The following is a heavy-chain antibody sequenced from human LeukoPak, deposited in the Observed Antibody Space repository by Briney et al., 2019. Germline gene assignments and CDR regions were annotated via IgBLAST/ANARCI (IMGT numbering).Heavy chain of an antibody. J-gene: IGHJ2*01. CDR1: EYTFTGYY. V-gene: IGHV1-2*02. CDR2: INPNSGGT. CDR3: ARGPYVPFPNWYFDL. D-gene: IGHD3-10*02. Sequence: GASEKVSCKASEYTFTGYYMHWVRQAPGQGREWMGWINPNSGGTNYAPKFQGRVTMTRDTSISTAYMELSRLRSDDTAVYYCARGPYVPFPNWYFDLWGRGTLVTVSS.